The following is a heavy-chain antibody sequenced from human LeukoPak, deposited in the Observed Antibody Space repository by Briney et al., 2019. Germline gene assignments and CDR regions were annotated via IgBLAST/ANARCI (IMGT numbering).Heavy chain of an antibody. CDR3: ARDNRGIVGASFRYYYMDV. CDR2: IIPIFGTA. Sequence: SVKVSCKASGGTFSSYAISWVRQAPGQGLEWMGGIIPIFGTANYAQKFQGRVTITTDESTSTAYMELSSLRSEDTAVYYCARDNRGIVGASFRYYYMDVWGKETTVTLSS. V-gene: IGHV1-69*05. D-gene: IGHD1-26*01. CDR1: GGTFSSYA. J-gene: IGHJ6*03.